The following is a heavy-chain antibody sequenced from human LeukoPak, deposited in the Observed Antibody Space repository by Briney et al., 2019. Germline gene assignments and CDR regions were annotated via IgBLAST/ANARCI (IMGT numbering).Heavy chain of an antibody. CDR1: GFTFSDHF. Sequence: GGSLSLSCAVSGFTFSDHFLDWIRQAPGKGLEWVSSINSSSSYIYYADSVKGRFTISRANAKKSLFLLMTRTTAEDTAVYYCARGGPCSSTSCYIEWHFDYWGQGTLVTVSS. CDR2: INSSSSYI. V-gene: IGHV3-21*01. J-gene: IGHJ4*02. D-gene: IGHD2-2*02. CDR3: ARGGPCSSTSCYIEWHFDY.